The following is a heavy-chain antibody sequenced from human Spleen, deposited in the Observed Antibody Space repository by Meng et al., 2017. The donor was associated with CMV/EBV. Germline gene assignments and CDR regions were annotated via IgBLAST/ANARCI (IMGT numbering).Heavy chain of an antibody. D-gene: IGHD2/OR15-2a*01. CDR1: GFTFSSHA. CDR2: ISGGGSTT. V-gene: IGHV3-23*01. Sequence: GESLKISCAASGFTFSSHAMSWVRQAPGKGLEWVSAISGGGSTTYYADSVQGRFAISRDNSRSTLFLHLNSLRVEDTAVYYCAGQGEYFTYEGGVAYYYHYGMDVWGQGTTVTVSS. CDR3: AGQGEYFTYEGGVAYYYHYGMDV. J-gene: IGHJ6*02.